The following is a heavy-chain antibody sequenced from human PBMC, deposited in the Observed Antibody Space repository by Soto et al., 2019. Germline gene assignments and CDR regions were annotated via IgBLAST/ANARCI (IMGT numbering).Heavy chain of an antibody. CDR2: ISSSSSTI. CDR1: GFTFSSYS. V-gene: IGHV3-48*02. D-gene: IGHD3-22*01. Sequence: GSLRLSCAASGFTFSSYSMNWVRQAPGKGLEWVSYISSSSSTIYYADSVKGRFTISRDNAKNSLYLQMNSLRDEDTAVYYCARDYYDSSGYYGALGYWGQGTLVTVSS. CDR3: ARDYYDSSGYYGALGY. J-gene: IGHJ4*02.